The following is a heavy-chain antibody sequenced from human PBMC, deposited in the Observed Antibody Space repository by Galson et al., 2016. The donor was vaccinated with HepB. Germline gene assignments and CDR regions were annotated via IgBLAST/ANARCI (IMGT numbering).Heavy chain of an antibody. CDR3: ARVAWSNSQGPLPI. CDR2: ISGDGNIT. Sequence: SLRLSCAASGFTFSSYWMNWVRHAPGEGLVWVSRISGDGNITTYADSVKGRFTVSRDNAKNTLYLQLNSLRAEDTAVYHFARVAWSNSQGPLPIWGQGNTGPRLL. CDR1: GFTFSSYW. V-gene: IGHV3-74*01. D-gene: IGHD3-3*01. J-gene: IGHJ3*02.